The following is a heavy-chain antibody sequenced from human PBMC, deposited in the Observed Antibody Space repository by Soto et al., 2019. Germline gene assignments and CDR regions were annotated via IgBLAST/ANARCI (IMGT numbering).Heavy chain of an antibody. CDR1: GFTFSSYA. CDR3: ANLPIVLMVYATSDFDY. CDR2: ISGSGGST. V-gene: IGHV3-23*01. D-gene: IGHD2-8*01. Sequence: GGSLRLSCAASGFTFSSYAMSWVRQAPGKGLEWVSAISGSGGSTYYADSVKGRFTISRDNSKNTLYLQMNSLRAEDTAVYYCANLPIVLMVYATSDFDYWGQGTLVTVSS. J-gene: IGHJ4*02.